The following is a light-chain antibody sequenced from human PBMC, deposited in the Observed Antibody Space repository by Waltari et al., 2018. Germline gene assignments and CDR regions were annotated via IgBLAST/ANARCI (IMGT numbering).Light chain of an antibody. Sequence: QSALPQPASVSGSPGQSITISCTGTSSDVGNYNLISWYEQHPGKAPKVMIYEGSKRPSGVSNRFSGSKSGNTASLTITGLQAEDEADYYCCSYAGRDTWVFGGGTKLTVL. CDR1: SSDVGNYNL. CDR2: EGS. J-gene: IGLJ3*02. V-gene: IGLV2-23*01. CDR3: CSYAGRDTWV.